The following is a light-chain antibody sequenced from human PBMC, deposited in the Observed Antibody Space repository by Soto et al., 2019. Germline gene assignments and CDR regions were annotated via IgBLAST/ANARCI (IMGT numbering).Light chain of an antibody. Sequence: EIVMTLSPATLSVSPGERATLSCRASQSVSSSYLAWYQQGRGQAPRLLIYGATSRATGVPDRFSASGSGTDFTLTISRLEPEDFAVYYCQQYGRSPFTFGPGTKVDI. CDR2: GAT. CDR3: QQYGRSPFT. CDR1: QSVSSSY. V-gene: IGKV3-20*01. J-gene: IGKJ3*01.